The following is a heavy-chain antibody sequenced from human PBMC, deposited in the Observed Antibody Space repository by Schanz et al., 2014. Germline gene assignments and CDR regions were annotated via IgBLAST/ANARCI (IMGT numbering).Heavy chain of an antibody. D-gene: IGHD3-9*01. J-gene: IGHJ6*02. CDR1: GFTFSTYN. CDR3: ARDHPHRGVTGYYNDV. V-gene: IGHV3-48*02. Sequence: VQLVESGGGLVKPGGSLRLSCAASGFTFSTYNMNWVRQAPGRGLEWISYIGSSSTTMYYADSVKGRFTISRDNAKNSLYLQMNSLRDEDTAVYYCARDHPHRGVTGYYNDVWGQGTSVTVSS. CDR2: IGSSSTTM.